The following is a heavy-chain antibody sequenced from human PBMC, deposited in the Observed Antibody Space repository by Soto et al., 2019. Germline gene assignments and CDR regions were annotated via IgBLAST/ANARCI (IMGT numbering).Heavy chain of an antibody. CDR2: ILSEAGGGST. Sequence: EVQLVESGGGLVKPGGSLRVSCAASGFAFSRACMCWVRQAPGKGLEWVVRILSEAGGGSTEIAAPVKGRFSITREESKNTLYLQLDSLQVGDTAVNYCSTYRWQYATSGVDYWGERPLVHVSS. D-gene: IGHD2-8*01. CDR3: STYRWQYATSGVDY. J-gene: IGHJ4*02. CDR1: GFAFSRAC. V-gene: IGHV3-15*01.